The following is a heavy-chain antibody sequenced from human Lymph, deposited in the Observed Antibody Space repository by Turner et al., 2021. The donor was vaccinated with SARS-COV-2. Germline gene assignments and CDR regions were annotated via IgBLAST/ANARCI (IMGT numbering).Heavy chain of an antibody. CDR1: GFTFSSYS. Sequence: EVQLVESGGGLVKPGGSLKLSCAASGFTFSSYSRNWVRQAPGKGLEWVSSITFTSSYIYYADSVKGRFTISRDNAKNSLYLQMNSLRAEYTAVYYCARGPPDFPYYFDYWGQGTLVTVSS. CDR3: ARGPPDFPYYFDY. D-gene: IGHD2-21*02. CDR2: ITFTSSYI. V-gene: IGHV3-21*01. J-gene: IGHJ4*02.